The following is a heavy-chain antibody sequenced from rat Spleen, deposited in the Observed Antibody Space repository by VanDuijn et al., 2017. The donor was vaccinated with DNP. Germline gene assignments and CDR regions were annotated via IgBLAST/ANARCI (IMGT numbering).Heavy chain of an antibody. CDR2: LTNSGGST. Sequence: EVQLVESGGGLVQPGRSLKLSCAASGFTFSNYGMAWVRQAPTKGLEWVASLTNSGGSTDSRDSVKGRFTISRDNAKSTLYLQMDSLRSEDTATYYCTTEGYYDGSYPLWFAYWGQGTLVTVSS. J-gene: IGHJ3*01. CDR3: TTEGYYDGSYPLWFAY. CDR1: GFTFSNYG. V-gene: IGHV5-27*01. D-gene: IGHD1-12*02.